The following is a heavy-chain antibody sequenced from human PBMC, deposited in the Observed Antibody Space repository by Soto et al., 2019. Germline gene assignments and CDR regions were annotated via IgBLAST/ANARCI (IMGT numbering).Heavy chain of an antibody. V-gene: IGHV5-51*01. CDR2: IYPGDSDT. CDR1: GYSFTSYW. CDR3: ARVDDYYDSSGYYGYFDY. J-gene: IGHJ4*02. D-gene: IGHD3-22*01. Sequence: RGESLKISCKGSGYSFTSYWIGWVRQMPGKGLEWMGIIYPGDSDTRYSPSFQGQVTISADKSISTAYLQWSSLKASDTAMYYCARVDDYYDSSGYYGYFDYWGQGTLVTVSS.